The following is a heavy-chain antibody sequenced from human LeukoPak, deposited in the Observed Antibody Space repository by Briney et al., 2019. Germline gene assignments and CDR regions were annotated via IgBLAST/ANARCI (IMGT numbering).Heavy chain of an antibody. CDR2: INPNSGVT. J-gene: IGHJ3*02. CDR3: VRAVSGTLGGAFDI. D-gene: IGHD1-7*01. Sequence: ASVKVSCKASGYTFIDYFIHWRRQTPGQGLEWLGWINPNSGVTRYAQKFQDRVTMTRDTAAYMELSSLKSDDTAMYYCVRAVSGTLGGAFDIWGQGTAVTVSS. CDR1: GYTFIDYF. V-gene: IGHV1-2*02.